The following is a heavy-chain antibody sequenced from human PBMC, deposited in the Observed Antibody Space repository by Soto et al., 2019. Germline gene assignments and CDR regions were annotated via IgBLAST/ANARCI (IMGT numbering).Heavy chain of an antibody. CDR1: GYSINSGDYF. J-gene: IGHJ4*02. CDR3: ARDEVQGLAARARFGY. Sequence: QVQLLESGPGLVRPSQTLSLTCNVSGYSINSGDYFWSWIRQTPGKGLEWIGCVHDRGTTFYNPSLTSPATISVDTSKHQFSLKLASVTAADTAVYYCARDEVQGLAARARFGYCGQGTMVSVSS. CDR2: VHDRGTT. D-gene: IGHD6-6*01. V-gene: IGHV4-31*01.